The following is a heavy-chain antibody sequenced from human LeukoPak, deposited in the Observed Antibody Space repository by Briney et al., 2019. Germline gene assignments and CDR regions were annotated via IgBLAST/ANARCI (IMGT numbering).Heavy chain of an antibody. CDR2: INHSGST. J-gene: IGHJ4*02. CDR1: GGSFSGYY. V-gene: IGHV4-34*01. D-gene: IGHD1-1*01. CDR3: ARGRGGRVLY. Sequence: SETLSLTCAVYGGSFSGYYWSWIRQPPGKGLEWIGEINHSGSTNYNPSLKSRVTISVDTSKNQFSLELSSVTAADTAVYYCARGRGGRVLYWGQGTLVTVSS.